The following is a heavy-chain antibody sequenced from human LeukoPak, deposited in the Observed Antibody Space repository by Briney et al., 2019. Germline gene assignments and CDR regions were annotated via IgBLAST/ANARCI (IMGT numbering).Heavy chain of an antibody. D-gene: IGHD5-18*01. CDR2: ISSSSSYT. CDR1: GFTFSDYY. CDR3: ARVAIPGVFYFDY. V-gene: IGHV3-11*06. J-gene: IGHJ4*02. Sequence: PGGSLRLSCAASGFTFSDYYMSWIRQAPGKGLEWVSYISSSSSYTNYADSVKGRFTISRDNAKNSLYLQMNSLRAEDTAVYYCARVAIPGVFYFDYWGQGTLVTVSS.